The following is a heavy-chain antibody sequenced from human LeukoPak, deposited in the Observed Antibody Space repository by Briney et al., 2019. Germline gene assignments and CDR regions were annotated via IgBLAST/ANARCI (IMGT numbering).Heavy chain of an antibody. CDR1: GYTFTSYG. Sequence: ASVKVSCKTSGYTFTSYGITWVRQAPGQGLEWMGWINTYNGNTNYAQKVQGRVSMTTDTSTSTAYMELRSLRSDDTAVYYCARALGDYLNPLLTWGRGTLVTVSS. V-gene: IGHV1-18*01. D-gene: IGHD4-11*01. CDR2: INTYNGNT. J-gene: IGHJ4*02. CDR3: ARALGDYLNPLLT.